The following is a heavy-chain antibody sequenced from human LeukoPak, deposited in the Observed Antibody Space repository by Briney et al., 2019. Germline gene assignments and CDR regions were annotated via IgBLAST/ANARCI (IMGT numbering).Heavy chain of an antibody. J-gene: IGHJ4*02. CDR1: GASISSGGYY. V-gene: IGHV4-31*03. CDR3: AALYGDYTDFDY. D-gene: IGHD4-17*01. CDR2: ISYSEST. Sequence: SQTLSLTCTVSGASISSGGYYWSWIRQHPGKGLEWIGYISYSESTNYNPSLKSRVSMSVDTSKKQFPLKLSPVTAADTAVYYCAALYGDYTDFDYWGQGTLVTVSS.